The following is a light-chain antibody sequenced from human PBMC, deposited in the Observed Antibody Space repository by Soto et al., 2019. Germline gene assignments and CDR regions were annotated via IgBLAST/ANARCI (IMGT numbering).Light chain of an antibody. CDR2: EVT. CDR1: SSDVGAYNY. V-gene: IGLV2-14*01. CDR3: SSKRDRSTLFV. Sequence: QSVLTQPASVSGSPGQSITISCTGTSSDVGAYNYVSWYQHHPGKVPKLLIYEVTNRPSGVSDRFSGSKSGNTASLTISGLQAEDEADYYCSSKRDRSTLFVFATAPKVIVL. J-gene: IGLJ1*01.